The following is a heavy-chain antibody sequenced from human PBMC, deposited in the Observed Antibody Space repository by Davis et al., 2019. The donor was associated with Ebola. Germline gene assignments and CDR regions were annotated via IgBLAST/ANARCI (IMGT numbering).Heavy chain of an antibody. J-gene: IGHJ6*02. Sequence: PGGSLRLSCAGSGFTFTNAWMNWVRQAPGKGLEWVAVIWNDGSHQYYGDSVKGRFTVSRDNSKNTLFLQMNSLRVDDTAVYYCARRLTITYTIDVWGQGATVTVSS. CDR1: GFTFTNAW. CDR2: IWNDGSHQ. D-gene: IGHD4/OR15-4a*01. CDR3: ARRLTITYTIDV. V-gene: IGHV3-33*08.